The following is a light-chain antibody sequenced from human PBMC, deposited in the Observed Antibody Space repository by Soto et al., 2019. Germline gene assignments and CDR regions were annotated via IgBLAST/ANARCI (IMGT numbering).Light chain of an antibody. J-gene: IGKJ4*01. CDR2: GAS. CDR1: QRVSSSY. CDR3: QQYGSSPLT. V-gene: IGKV3-20*01. Sequence: EIVLTQSPGTLSLSPGERATLSCTASQRVSSSYLAWYQQKPGQAPRLLIYGASSRATGIPDRFSGSGSGTDFTLTISRLEPEDFAVYYCQQYGSSPLTFGGGTKVDI.